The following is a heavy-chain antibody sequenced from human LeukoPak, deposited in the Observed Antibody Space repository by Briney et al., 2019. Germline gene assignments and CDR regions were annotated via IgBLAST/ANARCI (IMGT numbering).Heavy chain of an antibody. J-gene: IGHJ4*02. V-gene: IGHV3-23*01. CDR3: AKDGPTDSSSWYSSGPNYFDY. Sequence: GGSLRLSCAASGFTFSSYAMSWVRQAPGKGLEWVPAISGSGGSTYYADSVKGRFTISRDNSKNTLYLQMNSLRAEDTAVYYCAKDGPTDSSSWYSSGPNYFDYWGQGTLVTVSS. CDR2: ISGSGGST. CDR1: GFTFSSYA. D-gene: IGHD6-13*01.